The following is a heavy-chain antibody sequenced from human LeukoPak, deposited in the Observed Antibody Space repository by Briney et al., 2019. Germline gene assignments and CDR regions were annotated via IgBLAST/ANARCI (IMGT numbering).Heavy chain of an antibody. CDR1: GFTFSSYW. D-gene: IGHD5-12*01. Sequence: GGSLRLSCAASGFTFSSYWMSWVRQAPGKGLEWVANIKQDGSEKYYVDSVKGRFTISRDNAKKSLYLQMNSPRVEDTAVYYCATDGSPFESWGQGTLVTVSS. J-gene: IGHJ4*02. CDR2: IKQDGSEK. V-gene: IGHV3-7*01. CDR3: ATDGSPFES.